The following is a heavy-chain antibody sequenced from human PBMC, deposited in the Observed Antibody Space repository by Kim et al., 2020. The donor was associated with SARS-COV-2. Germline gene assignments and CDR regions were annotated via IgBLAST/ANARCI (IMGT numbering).Heavy chain of an antibody. CDR3: ARGVGDDRSSWYYYYYYGMDG. CDR2: MNPNSGNT. V-gene: IGHV1-8*01. CDR1: GYTFTSYD. Sequence: ASVKVSCKASGYTFTSYDINWVRQATGQGLEWMGWMNPNSGNTGYAQKFQGRVTMTRNTSISTAYMELSSLRSEDTAVYFCARGVGDDRSSWYYYYYYGMDGWGQGTTVTVSS. D-gene: IGHD6-13*01. J-gene: IGHJ6*02.